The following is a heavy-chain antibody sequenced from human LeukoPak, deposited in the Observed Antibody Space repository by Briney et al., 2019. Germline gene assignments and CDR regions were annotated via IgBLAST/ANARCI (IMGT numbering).Heavy chain of an antibody. CDR2: IYYSGST. Sequence: PSETLSLTCTVSGGSISSYYWSWIRQPPGKGLEWIGYIYYSGSTNYNPSLKSRVTISVDTSKNQFSLKLSSVTAADTAVYYCARERRYYYGSGSTTAGRFDYWGQGTLVTASS. V-gene: IGHV4-59*12. CDR1: GGSISSYY. CDR3: ARERRYYYGSGSTTAGRFDY. D-gene: IGHD3-10*01. J-gene: IGHJ4*02.